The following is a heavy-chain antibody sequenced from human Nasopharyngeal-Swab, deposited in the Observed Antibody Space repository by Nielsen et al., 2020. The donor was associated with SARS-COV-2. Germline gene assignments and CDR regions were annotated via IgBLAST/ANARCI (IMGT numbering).Heavy chain of an antibody. J-gene: IGHJ6*02. V-gene: IGHV3-7*01. CDR3: ARDTYCSGGSCYGYGMAV. Sequence: VRQAPGKGLELVANIKEDGSEKNYVDSVKGRFTISRDNAKNSLYLQMNSLRADDTAVYYCARDTYCSGGSCYGYGMAVWGQGTTVTVSS. CDR2: IKEDGSEK. D-gene: IGHD2-15*01.